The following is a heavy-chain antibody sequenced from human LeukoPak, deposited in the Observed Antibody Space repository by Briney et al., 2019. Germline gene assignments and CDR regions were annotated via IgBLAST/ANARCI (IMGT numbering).Heavy chain of an antibody. V-gene: IGHV1-46*01. J-gene: IGHJ4*02. D-gene: IGHD1-26*01. CDR3: ANSGSYLVFDY. CDR1: GYTFTSYY. CDR2: INPSGGST. Sequence: ASVKVSCKASGYTFTSYYMHWVRQAPGQGLEWMGIINPSGGSTSYAQKFQGGVTMTRDTSTSTVYMELSSLRSEDTAVYYCANSGSYLVFDYWGQGTLVTVSS.